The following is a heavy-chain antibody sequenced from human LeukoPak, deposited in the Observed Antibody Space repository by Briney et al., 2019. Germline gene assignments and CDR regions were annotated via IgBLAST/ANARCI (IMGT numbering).Heavy chain of an antibody. Sequence: ASVKASCKASGYTFTSYYMHWVRQAPGQGLEWMGVINPSGGSTSYAQKFQGRVAMTRDTSTSTVYMELNSLRSEDTAVYYCARDRDSSSSGKWPNWFDPWGQGTLVTVSS. D-gene: IGHD6-6*01. V-gene: IGHV1-46*01. CDR2: INPSGGST. J-gene: IGHJ5*02. CDR1: GYTFTSYY. CDR3: ARDRDSSSSGKWPNWFDP.